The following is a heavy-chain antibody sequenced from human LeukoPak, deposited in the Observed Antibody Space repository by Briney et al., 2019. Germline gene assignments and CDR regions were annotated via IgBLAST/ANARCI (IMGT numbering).Heavy chain of an antibody. J-gene: IGHJ4*02. CDR2: ISGSGGST. CDR1: GFTFSSYG. CDR3: AKGPDSIAVAGIPFDY. D-gene: IGHD6-19*01. Sequence: GGSLRLSCAASGFTFSSYGMSWVRQAPGKGLEWVSAISGSGGSTYYADSVKGRFTISRDNSKNTLYLQMNSLRAEDTAVYYCAKGPDSIAVAGIPFDYWGQGTLVTVSS. V-gene: IGHV3-23*01.